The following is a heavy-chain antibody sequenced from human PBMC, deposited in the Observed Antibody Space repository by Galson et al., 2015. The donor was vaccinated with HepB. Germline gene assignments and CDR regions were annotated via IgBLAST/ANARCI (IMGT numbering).Heavy chain of an antibody. Sequence: SLRLSCAASGFTFSSYAMHWVRQAPGKGLESVSAISSDGGSTYYADSVKGRFTISRDNSKNTVYLQMSSLRAEDTAVYYCSGYYYGSGIWYWGQGTLVTVSS. V-gene: IGHV3-64D*06. CDR1: GFTFSSYA. J-gene: IGHJ4*02. D-gene: IGHD3-10*01. CDR3: SGYYYGSGIWY. CDR2: ISSDGGST.